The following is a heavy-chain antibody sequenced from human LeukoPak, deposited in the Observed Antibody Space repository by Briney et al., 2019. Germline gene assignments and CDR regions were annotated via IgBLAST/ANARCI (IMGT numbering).Heavy chain of an antibody. D-gene: IGHD3-16*01. CDR2: INHSGST. Sequence: QTSETLSLTCAVYGGSFSGYYWSWIRQPPGKGLEWIGEINHSGSTNYNPSLKRRFTISVDISKNQFSLKLNSVTLGDPAVFFCARDGAFPGWFYPWGQGTLVTVSS. V-gene: IGHV4-34*01. J-gene: IGHJ5*02. CDR3: ARDGAFPGWFYP. CDR1: GGSFSGYY.